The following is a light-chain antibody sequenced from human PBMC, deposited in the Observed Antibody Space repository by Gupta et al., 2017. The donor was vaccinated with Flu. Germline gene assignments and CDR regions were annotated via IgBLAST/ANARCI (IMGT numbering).Light chain of an antibody. J-gene: IGLJ2*01. CDR3: AAWDDSLSGVV. Sequence: QSVLTPPPSASATPGPRVTLPCPGSSSNIGSNYVYWYQQLPGTAPKLLIYRNNQRPSGVPDRFSGSKSGTSASLAISGLRSEDEADYYCAAWDDSLSGVVFGGGTKLTVL. CDR2: RNN. CDR1: SSNIGSNY. V-gene: IGLV1-47*01.